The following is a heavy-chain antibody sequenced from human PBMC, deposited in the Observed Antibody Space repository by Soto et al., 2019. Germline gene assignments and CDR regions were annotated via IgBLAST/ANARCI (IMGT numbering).Heavy chain of an antibody. J-gene: IGHJ6*02. CDR1: GFTFSSYC. D-gene: IGHD4-17*01. CDR3: AIDHRLATVTTSRSYYYGMDV. Sequence: PGGSLRLSCAASGFTFSSYCMNWVRQAPGKGLEWVSSISSSSSYIYYADSVKGRFTISRDNAKNSLYLQMNSLRAEDTAVYYCAIDHRLATVTTSRSYYYGMDVWGQGTTVTVSS. CDR2: ISSSSSYI. V-gene: IGHV3-21*01.